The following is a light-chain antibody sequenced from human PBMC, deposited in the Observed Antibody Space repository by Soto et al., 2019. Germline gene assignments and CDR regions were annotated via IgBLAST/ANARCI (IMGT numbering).Light chain of an antibody. CDR2: DVS. Sequence: QSVLTQLASVSGSPGQSITISCTGTSSDVGGYNFVSWYQQHPGKAPKLMIYDVSNRPSGVSVRFSGSKSGNTASLTIFGLQAEDEADYYCSSYATSILEVFGTGTKVTVL. CDR1: SSDVGGYNF. J-gene: IGLJ1*01. CDR3: SSYATSILEV. V-gene: IGLV2-14*03.